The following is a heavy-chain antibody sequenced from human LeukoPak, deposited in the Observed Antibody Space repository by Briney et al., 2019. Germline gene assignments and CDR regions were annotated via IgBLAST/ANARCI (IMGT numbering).Heavy chain of an antibody. D-gene: IGHD7-27*01. V-gene: IGHV3-21*05. CDR3: ARDLPTGGY. J-gene: IGHJ4*02. Sequence: GGSLRLSCAASGFTFSTYSMNWVRQAPGKGLEWISFIRHDSSDIYYADSVKGRFTISRDNSKNTLYLQMNSLRAEDTAVYYCARDLPTGGYWGQGTLVTVSS. CDR2: IRHDSSDI. CDR1: GFTFSTYS.